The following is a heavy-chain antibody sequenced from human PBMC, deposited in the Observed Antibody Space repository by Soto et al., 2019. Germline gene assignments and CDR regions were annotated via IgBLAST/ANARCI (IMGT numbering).Heavy chain of an antibody. CDR3: ARSSSGSIVGY. CDR1: GGSISSSSYY. CDR2: IYYSGST. V-gene: IGHV4-39*01. D-gene: IGHD3-22*01. J-gene: IGHJ4*02. Sequence: SETLSLTCTVSGGSISSSSYYWGWIRQPPGKGLEWIGSIYYSGSTYYNPSLKSRVTISVDTSKNQFSLKLSSVTAADTAVYYCARSSSGSIVGYWGKGTRVTVSS.